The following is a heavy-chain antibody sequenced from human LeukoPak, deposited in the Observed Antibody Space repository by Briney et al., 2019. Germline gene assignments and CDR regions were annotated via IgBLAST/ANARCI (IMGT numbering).Heavy chain of an antibody. CDR1: GFTFSSYS. D-gene: IGHD2/OR15-2a*01. Sequence: GGSLRLSCPASGFTFSSYSLNWVRQAPGKGLEWVSYISSSSSTIYYADSVKGRFTISRDNAKNSLYLQMNSLRAEDTAVYYCARDLGVVSHYYIDYWGQGNLVTVSS. V-gene: IGHV3-48*01. J-gene: IGHJ4*02. CDR3: ARDLGVVSHYYIDY. CDR2: ISSSSSTI.